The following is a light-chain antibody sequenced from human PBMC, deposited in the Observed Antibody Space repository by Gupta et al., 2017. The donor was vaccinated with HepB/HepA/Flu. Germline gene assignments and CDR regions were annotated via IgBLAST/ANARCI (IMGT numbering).Light chain of an antibody. CDR3: SSSTTSSIFV. V-gene: IGLV2-14*03. CDR1: SSDIGGDNY. Sequence: QSALTQPASVSGSPGQAITISCSGSSSDIGGDNYVSWYQQHPGSAPRLMIYDVSNRPSGVSDRFSGSKSGNTASLSISGLQADDEADYYCSSSTTSSIFVFGTGTKVTVL. CDR2: DVS. J-gene: IGLJ1*01.